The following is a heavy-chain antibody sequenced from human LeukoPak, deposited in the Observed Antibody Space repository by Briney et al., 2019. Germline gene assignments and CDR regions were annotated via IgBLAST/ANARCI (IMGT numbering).Heavy chain of an antibody. Sequence: GGSLRLSCAASGFTFDDYGMSWVRQAPGKGLEWVSGINWNGGSTGYADSVKGRFTISRDNAKNSLYLQMNSLRAEDTALYYCARVSVGGYYYYYYYMDVWGKGTTVTVSS. V-gene: IGHV3-20*04. CDR1: GFTFDDYG. D-gene: IGHD4-23*01. CDR3: ARVSVGGYYYYYYYMDV. CDR2: INWNGGST. J-gene: IGHJ6*03.